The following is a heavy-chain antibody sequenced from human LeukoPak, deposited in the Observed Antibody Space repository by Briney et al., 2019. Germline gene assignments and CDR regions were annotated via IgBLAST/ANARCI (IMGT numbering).Heavy chain of an antibody. Sequence: GGSLRLSCAASGFTFSSYAMSWVSQAPGKGLEWVSAISGSGGSTYYADSVKGRFTISRDNSKNTLYLQMNSLRAEDTAVYYCAKNGWELIKGGAFDIWGQGTMVTVSS. V-gene: IGHV3-23*01. J-gene: IGHJ3*02. CDR1: GFTFSSYA. D-gene: IGHD1-26*01. CDR2: ISGSGGST. CDR3: AKNGWELIKGGAFDI.